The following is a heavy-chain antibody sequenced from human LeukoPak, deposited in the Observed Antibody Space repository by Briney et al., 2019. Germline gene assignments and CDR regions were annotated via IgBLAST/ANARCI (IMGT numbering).Heavy chain of an antibody. V-gene: IGHV4-39*07. Sequence: SETLSLTCTVSGDSIIGYYWGWIRQPPGKGLEWIGSIYYSGSTYYNPSLKSRVTISVDTSKNQFSLKLSSVTAADTAVYYCASVRWPYAFDIWGQGTMVTVSS. CDR3: ASVRWPYAFDI. J-gene: IGHJ3*02. CDR1: GDSIIGYY. CDR2: IYYSGST. D-gene: IGHD4-23*01.